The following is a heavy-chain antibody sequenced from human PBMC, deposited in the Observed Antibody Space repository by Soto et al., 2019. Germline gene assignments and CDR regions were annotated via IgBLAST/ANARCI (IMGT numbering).Heavy chain of an antibody. CDR1: GYTFTSYG. CDR3: ARDLPRYCSSTSCYDFDY. J-gene: IGHJ4*02. D-gene: IGHD2-2*01. CDR2: ISAYNGNT. Sequence: GASVKVSCKASGYTFTSYGISWVRQAPGQGLEWMGWISAYNGNTNYAQKLQGRVTMTTDTSTSTAYVELRSLRSDDTAVYYCARDLPRYCSSTSCYDFDYWGQGTLVTVSS. V-gene: IGHV1-18*04.